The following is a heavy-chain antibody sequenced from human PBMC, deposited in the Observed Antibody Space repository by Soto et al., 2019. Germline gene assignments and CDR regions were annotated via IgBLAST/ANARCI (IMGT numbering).Heavy chain of an antibody. Sequence: QVQLQESGPGLVKPSQTLSLTCTVSGGSISSGGYYWSWIRQHPGKGREWIGYIYYSGSTYYNPSLKSRVTISVDTSKNQFSLKLSSVTAADTAVYYCARGGYCSGGSCYPDDAFDIWGQGTMVTVSS. CDR3: ARGGYCSGGSCYPDDAFDI. CDR1: GGSISSGGYY. V-gene: IGHV4-31*03. J-gene: IGHJ3*02. CDR2: IYYSGST. D-gene: IGHD2-15*01.